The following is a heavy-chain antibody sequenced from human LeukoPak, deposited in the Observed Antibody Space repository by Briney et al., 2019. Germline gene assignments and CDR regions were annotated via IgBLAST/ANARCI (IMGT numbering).Heavy chain of an antibody. CDR2: IDYDSSHI. D-gene: IGHD3-9*01. CDR3: TRDPLRYLRVGHYDY. J-gene: IGHJ4*02. V-gene: IGHV3-21*01. Sequence: GGSLRLSCAASGFTFSTSAMNWVRQAPGKGLEGVSSIDYDSSHIYYAASVRGRFTISRDNARDSVYLQMDSLRVEDTAVYYCTRDPLRYLRVGHYDYWGQGTLVAVSS. CDR1: GFTFSTSA.